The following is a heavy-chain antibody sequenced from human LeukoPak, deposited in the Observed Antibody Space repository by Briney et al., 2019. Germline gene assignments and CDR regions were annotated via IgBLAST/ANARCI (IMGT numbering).Heavy chain of an antibody. D-gene: IGHD6-19*01. V-gene: IGHV6-1*01. Sequence: SQTLSLTCAISGDSVSSKNGAWNWIRQSPSGGLEWLGRTYYRSKWYDEYADSVKGRVTISPDTSKNQFSLHVYSVTPEDTAVCYCARDLGTSGWYTFDFWGQGTLVTVSS. CDR2: TYYRSKWYD. J-gene: IGHJ5*01. CDR3: ARDLGTSGWYTFDF. CDR1: GDSVSSKNGA.